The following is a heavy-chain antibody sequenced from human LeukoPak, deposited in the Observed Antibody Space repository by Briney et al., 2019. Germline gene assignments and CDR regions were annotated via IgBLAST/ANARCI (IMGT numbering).Heavy chain of an antibody. CDR3: ARIGKLWSRPFDY. CDR2: IYYSGSS. CDR1: GGSISSSSSY. V-gene: IGHV4-39*07. Sequence: PSETLSLTCSVSGGSISSSSSYWGWIRQPPGKGLEWIGSIYYSGSSFDNPALKSRVTISVDTSKNQFSLKLSSVTAADTAVYYCARIGKLWSRPFDYWGQGTLVTVSS. D-gene: IGHD7-27*01. J-gene: IGHJ4*02.